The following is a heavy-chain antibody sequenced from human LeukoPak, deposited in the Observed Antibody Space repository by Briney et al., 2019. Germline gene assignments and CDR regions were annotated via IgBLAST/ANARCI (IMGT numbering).Heavy chain of an antibody. CDR2: ITGSGDGT. CDR1: GFTFSSYA. Sequence: GGSLRLSCAASGFTFSSYAMMWVRQAPGKRLEWISSITGSGDGTYYAESVRGRFTISRDNSENTLYLQVNSLRVEDTAVYFCVKGFVHPTYYFDYWGQGTLVTVSS. CDR3: VKGFVHPTYYFDY. V-gene: IGHV3-23*01. D-gene: IGHD3-10*01. J-gene: IGHJ4*02.